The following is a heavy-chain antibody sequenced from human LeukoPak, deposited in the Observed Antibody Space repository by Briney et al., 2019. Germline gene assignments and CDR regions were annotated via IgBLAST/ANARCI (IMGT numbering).Heavy chain of an antibody. D-gene: IGHD5-24*01. V-gene: IGHV3-7*01. CDR2: IKEDGSET. Sequence: GGSLRLSCAASGFTFSSYGMHWVRQAPGKGLECLANIKEDGSETYYADSVKGRFTISRDNPKNLLFLQINSLRVEDTAVYYCARETPRRGETRDGHRWGQGTLVTVSS. CDR1: GFTFSSYG. CDR3: ARETPRRGETRDGHR. J-gene: IGHJ4*02.